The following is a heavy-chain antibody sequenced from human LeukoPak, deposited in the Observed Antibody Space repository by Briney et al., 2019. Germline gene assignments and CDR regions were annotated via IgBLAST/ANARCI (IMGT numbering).Heavy chain of an antibody. V-gene: IGHV4-39*01. CDR2: IYYSGST. Sequence: SETLSLTCTVSGGSISSSSYYWGWIRQPPGKGLEWIGSIYYSGSTYYSPSLKSRVTISVDTSKNQFSLKLSSVTAADTAVYYCARGLSHSTVTPPGRWFDPWGQGTLVTVSS. CDR3: ARGLSHSTVTPPGRWFDP. J-gene: IGHJ5*02. CDR1: GGSISSSSYY. D-gene: IGHD4-17*01.